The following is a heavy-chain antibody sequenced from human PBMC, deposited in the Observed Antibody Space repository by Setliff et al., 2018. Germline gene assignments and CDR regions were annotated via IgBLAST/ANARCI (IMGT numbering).Heavy chain of an antibody. CDR1: GDSISSNSHY. V-gene: IGHV4-39*01. CDR2: IYYSATT. Sequence: TLSLTCIVSGDSISSNSHYWGWIRQPPGKGLEWIGTIYYSATTYCNPSLKSRVTISVDTSKNQFSLRLSSVTAADTAVYYCARHGPTRTDSWFDSFDVWGQGTKVTVSS. D-gene: IGHD3-10*01. J-gene: IGHJ3*01. CDR3: ARHGPTRTDSWFDSFDV.